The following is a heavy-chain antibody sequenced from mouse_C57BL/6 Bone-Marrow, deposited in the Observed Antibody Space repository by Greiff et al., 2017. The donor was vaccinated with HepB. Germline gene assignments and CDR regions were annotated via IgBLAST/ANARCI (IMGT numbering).Heavy chain of an antibody. CDR3: RIVTTSYYYAMDY. CDR2: IDPSDSYT. D-gene: IGHD2-5*01. J-gene: IGHJ4*01. V-gene: IGHV1-69*01. Sequence: QVQLKQPGAELVMPGASVKLSCKASGYTFTSYWMHWVKQRPGQGLEWIGEIDPSDSYTNYNQKFKGKSTLTVDKSSSTAYMQLSSLTSEDSAVYYCRIVTTSYYYAMDYWGQGTSVTVSS. CDR1: GYTFTSYW.